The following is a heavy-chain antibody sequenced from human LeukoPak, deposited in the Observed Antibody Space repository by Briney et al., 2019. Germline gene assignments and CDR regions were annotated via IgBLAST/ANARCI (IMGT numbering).Heavy chain of an antibody. V-gene: IGHV1-18*01. CDR3: ARLYYDILTGYYYYGMDV. CDR2: ISAYNGNT. CDR1: GYTFTSYG. Sequence: ASVKVSCKASGYTFTSYGISWVRQAPGQGLEWMGWISAYNGNTNYAQKLQGRVTMTTDTSTSTAYMELRSLRSDDTVVYYCARLYYDILTGYYYYGMDVWGQGTTVTVSS. D-gene: IGHD3-9*01. J-gene: IGHJ6*02.